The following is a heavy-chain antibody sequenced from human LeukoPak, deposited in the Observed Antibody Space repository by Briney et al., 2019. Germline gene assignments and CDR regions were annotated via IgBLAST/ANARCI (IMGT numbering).Heavy chain of an antibody. V-gene: IGHV3-21*01. D-gene: IGHD3-10*01. CDR2: ISSSSSYI. J-gene: IGHJ6*02. Sequence: PGGSLRLSCAVSAFTFSSYSMNWVRQAPGKGLEWVSSISSSSSYIYYADSVKGRFTISRDNAKNSLYLQMNSLRAEDTAVYYCARTASGGGYYGMDVWGQGTTVTVSS. CDR1: AFTFSSYS. CDR3: ARTASGGGYYGMDV.